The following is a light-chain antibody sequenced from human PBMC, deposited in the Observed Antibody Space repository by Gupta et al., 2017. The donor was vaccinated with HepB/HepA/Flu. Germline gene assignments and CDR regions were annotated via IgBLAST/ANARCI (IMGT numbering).Light chain of an antibody. CDR1: SSDVGSYNY. Sequence: QSALTQPPSASGSPGQSVTMSCTGTSSDVGSYNYVAWYQQHPGKVPKLMIYEVNKRPSGVPERFSGSRSGNTASLTVSGLQADDEADYYCSSYTGSTKSVIFGGGTKLTVL. CDR2: EVN. CDR3: SSYTGSTKSVI. V-gene: IGLV2-8*01. J-gene: IGLJ2*01.